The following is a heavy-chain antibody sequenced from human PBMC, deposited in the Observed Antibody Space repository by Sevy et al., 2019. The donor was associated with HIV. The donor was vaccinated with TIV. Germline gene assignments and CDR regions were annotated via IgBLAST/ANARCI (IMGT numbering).Heavy chain of an antibody. CDR2: FDRTDIT. Sequence: GGSLRLSCKASGFTLSSYTMNWVRQSPEKGLEWVATFDRTDITHYADSVKGRFIISRDTAKNSLFLQMNSLRDDDTAMYFCVRDERAIASHFDYWGRGTLVTVSS. J-gene: IGHJ4*02. V-gene: IGHV3-48*02. D-gene: IGHD2-21*01. CDR1: GFTLSSYT. CDR3: VRDERAIASHFDY.